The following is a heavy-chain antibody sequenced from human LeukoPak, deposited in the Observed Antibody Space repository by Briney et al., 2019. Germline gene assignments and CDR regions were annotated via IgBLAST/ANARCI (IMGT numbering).Heavy chain of an antibody. CDR1: GFTFSSYA. Sequence: PGGSLRLSCAASGFTFSSYAMHWVRQAPGKGLEWVAVISYDGSNKYYADSVKGRFTISRDNSKNTLYLQMNSLRAEDTAVYYCARGIRGDAFDIWGQGTMVTVSS. CDR2: ISYDGSNK. CDR3: ARGIRGDAFDI. J-gene: IGHJ3*02. V-gene: IGHV3-30-3*01. D-gene: IGHD3-10*01.